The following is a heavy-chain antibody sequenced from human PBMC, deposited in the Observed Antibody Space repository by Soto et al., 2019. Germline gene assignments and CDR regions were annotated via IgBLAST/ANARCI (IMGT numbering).Heavy chain of an antibody. Sequence: QVQVVQSGAEVKEPGASVEVACKASGYTFTTYGISWVRQAPGQGLEWIGWINAYTGNTNYAQKVPGRVTMTTDTSTSTAYMELRSLRSDDTAVYYCARFYGSGSFPYDYWGQGTLVTVSS. CDR2: INAYTGNT. CDR3: ARFYGSGSFPYDY. CDR1: GYTFTTYG. V-gene: IGHV1-18*01. J-gene: IGHJ4*02. D-gene: IGHD3-10*01.